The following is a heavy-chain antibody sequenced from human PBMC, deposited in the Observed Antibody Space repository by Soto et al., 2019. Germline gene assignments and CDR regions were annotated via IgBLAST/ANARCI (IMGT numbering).Heavy chain of an antibody. CDR3: ARERYYYDSSGYYYGDFQH. CDR1: GYTFTSYG. CDR2: ISAYNGNT. D-gene: IGHD3-22*01. Sequence: GASVKVSCKASGYTFTSYGISWVRQAPGQGLEWMGWISAYNGNTNYAQKLQGRVTMTTDTSTSTAYMELRSLRSDDTAVYYCARERYYYDSSGYYYGDFQHWGQGTLVTVSS. J-gene: IGHJ1*01. V-gene: IGHV1-18*01.